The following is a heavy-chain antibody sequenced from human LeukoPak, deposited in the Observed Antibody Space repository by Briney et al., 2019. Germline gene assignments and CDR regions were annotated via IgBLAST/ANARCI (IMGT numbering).Heavy chain of an antibody. J-gene: IGHJ3*02. CDR3: ARDEWGDAFDI. Sequence: GGSLRLSCAASGFTFSSYEMNWVRQAPGRGLEWVSYISSRGDIIYYVDSVKGRFTISRDNADNSLYLQMNSLRAEDTAVYYCARDEWGDAFDIWGQGTMVTVFS. CDR1: GFTFSSYE. CDR2: ISSRGDII. D-gene: IGHD1-26*01. V-gene: IGHV3-48*03.